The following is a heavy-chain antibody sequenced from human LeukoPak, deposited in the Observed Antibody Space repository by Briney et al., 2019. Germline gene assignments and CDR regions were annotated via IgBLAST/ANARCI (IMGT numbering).Heavy chain of an antibody. V-gene: IGHV4-31*03. CDR1: GGSISSGGYY. CDR3: ARFSPSDPEAYYFDY. Sequence: SETLSLTCTVSGGSISSGGYYWSWIRQHPGKGLEWIGYIYYSGSTYYNPSLKSRVTISVDTSKNQFSLKLSSVTAADTAVYYCARFSPSDPEAYYFDYWGQGTLVTVSS. J-gene: IGHJ4*02. D-gene: IGHD3-10*01. CDR2: IYYSGST.